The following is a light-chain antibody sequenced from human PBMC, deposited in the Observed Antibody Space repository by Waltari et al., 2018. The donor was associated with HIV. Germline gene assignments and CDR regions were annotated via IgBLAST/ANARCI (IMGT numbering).Light chain of an antibody. Sequence: QSVLTQPPSVSGAPGQRVTISCTGGSSNTGADYDVHWDQQIPGTAPKLLISGNKNRPSGVPDRFSASKSGTSASLAITGLQAEDEADYFCQSYDRSLSASVVFGGGTKLTVL. V-gene: IGLV1-40*01. CDR1: SSNTGADYD. CDR2: GNK. CDR3: QSYDRSLSASVV. J-gene: IGLJ2*01.